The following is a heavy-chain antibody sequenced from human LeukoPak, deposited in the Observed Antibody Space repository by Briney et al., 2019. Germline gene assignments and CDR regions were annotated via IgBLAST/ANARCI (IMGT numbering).Heavy chain of an antibody. J-gene: IGHJ4*02. CDR3: ARDNGWSADF. CDR2: IKQDGSAK. CDR1: GFTFSRHW. Sequence: GGSPRLSCAASGFTFSRHWMYWVRQAPGKGLEWVANIKQDGSAKPYVDSVKGRFTISRDNAKNLLFLQMNSLRVEDTAVYYCARDNGWSADFWGQGTLVTVSS. D-gene: IGHD2-15*01. V-gene: IGHV3-7*03.